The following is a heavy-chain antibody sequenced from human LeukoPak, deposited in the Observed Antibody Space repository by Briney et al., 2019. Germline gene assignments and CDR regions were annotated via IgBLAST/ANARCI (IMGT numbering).Heavy chain of an antibody. CDR1: GYTFTGYY. CDR2: INPNSGGT. CDR3: ARGGENKGYSYGYEDY. Sequence: GASVKVSCKASGYTFTGYYMHWVRQAPGQGLEWMGRINPNSGGTNYAQKFQGRVTMTRDTSISTAYMELSRLRSDDTAVYYCARGGENKGYSYGYEDYWSQGTLVTVSS. D-gene: IGHD5-18*01. V-gene: IGHV1-2*06. J-gene: IGHJ4*02.